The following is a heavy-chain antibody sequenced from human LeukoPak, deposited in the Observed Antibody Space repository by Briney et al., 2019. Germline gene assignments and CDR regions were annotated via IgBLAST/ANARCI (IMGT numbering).Heavy chain of an antibody. CDR2: ITYDGSSE. D-gene: IGHD3-16*01. V-gene: IGHV3-30*18. Sequence: GTSLRLPCVASGFTFSNYGMHWVRQAPGKGLEWVAPITYDGSSEYYADSVKDRFTVSRDNSKNTLYLQMSSLKTEDTAVYYCAKRGDGGHKSLEYWGQGTLVIVSS. J-gene: IGHJ4*02. CDR1: GFTFSNYG. CDR3: AKRGDGGHKSLEY.